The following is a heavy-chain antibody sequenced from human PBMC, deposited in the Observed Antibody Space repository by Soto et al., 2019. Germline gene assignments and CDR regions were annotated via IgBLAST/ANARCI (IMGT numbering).Heavy chain of an antibody. D-gene: IGHD1-7*01. CDR1: GFTFDNAW. J-gene: IGHJ4*02. V-gene: IGHV3-15*07. Sequence: PGGSLRLSCTASGFTFDNAWMNWVRQAPGKGLEWVGRSKSKTNGGTIDYAAPVKGRFTISRDDSKNTFYLQMNSLTTEDTAVYYCATDRDTVTGTKWIFDYWGPGTLVTVSS. CDR2: SKSKTNGGTI. CDR3: ATDRDTVTGTKWIFDY.